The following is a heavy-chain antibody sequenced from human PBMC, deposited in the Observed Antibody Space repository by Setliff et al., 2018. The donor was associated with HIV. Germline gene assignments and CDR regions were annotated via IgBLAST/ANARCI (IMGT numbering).Heavy chain of an antibody. J-gene: IGHJ4*02. CDR3: ARGNYYNLWADPFDY. D-gene: IGHD3-3*01. V-gene: IGHV4-39*07. Sequence: SETLSLTCSVSDNSLNSHDFYWGWIRQPPGKELEWIGNFYYTGTTYYNSSLKSRVTISVDTSKNQVSLKLTSMTAADTAIYYCARGNYYNLWADPFDYWGQGTLVTVSS. CDR1: DNSLNSHDFY. CDR2: FYYTGTT.